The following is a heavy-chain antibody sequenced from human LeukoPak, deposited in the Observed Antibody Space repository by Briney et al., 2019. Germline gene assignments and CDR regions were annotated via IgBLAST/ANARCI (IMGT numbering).Heavy chain of an antibody. J-gene: IGHJ4*02. V-gene: IGHV4-31*03. Sequence: SQTLSLTCIVSGGSISSGGYYWSWIRQHPGKGLEWIGYIYYSGSTYYNPSLKSRVTISVDTSKNQFSLKLSSVTAADTAVYYCARLADNYYDSSGSGLDYWGQGTLVTVSS. CDR1: GGSISSGGYY. D-gene: IGHD3-22*01. CDR2: IYYSGST. CDR3: ARLADNYYDSSGSGLDY.